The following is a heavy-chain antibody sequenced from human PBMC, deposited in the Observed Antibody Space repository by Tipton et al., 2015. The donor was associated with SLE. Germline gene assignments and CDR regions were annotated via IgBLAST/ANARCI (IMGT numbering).Heavy chain of an antibody. J-gene: IGHJ4*02. CDR1: GYSFSAYG. D-gene: IGHD3-3*01. CDR2: ISPYNGNT. CDR3: ARDPHELWSGYWGDY. Sequence: QSGAEVKKPGASVKVSCKASGYSFSAYGIAWVRQAPGQGLEWMGWISPYNGNTKYAENLRGRLTMTTDTSTSTAYMELLSLTSDDTAVYYCARDPHELWSGYWGDYSGQGSPGTVSA. V-gene: IGHV1-18*01.